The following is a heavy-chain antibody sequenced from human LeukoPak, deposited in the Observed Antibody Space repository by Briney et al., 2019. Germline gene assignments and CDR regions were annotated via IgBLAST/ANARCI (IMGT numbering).Heavy chain of an antibody. V-gene: IGHV3-30*04. J-gene: IGHJ4*02. D-gene: IGHD3-22*01. CDR3: AREPYYDSSGYSPDY. CDR1: GFTFYNYA. CDR2: ISYDESVK. Sequence: GGSLRLSCAASGFTFYNYAMHWVRQAPGKGLEWVAAISYDESVKNYADSVKGRSTISRDNSKNTLYLHMNSLRAEDTAVYYCAREPYYDSSGYSPDYWGQGTLVTVSS.